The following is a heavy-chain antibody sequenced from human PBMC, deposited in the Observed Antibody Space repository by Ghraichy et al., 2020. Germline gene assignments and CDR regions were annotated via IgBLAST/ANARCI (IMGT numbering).Heavy chain of an antibody. J-gene: IGHJ5*01. CDR1: GFTFSSYW. D-gene: IGHD3-3*01. Sequence: GGSLRLSCAASGFTFSSYWMHWVRQAPGKGLVWVSRINSDGSSTSYADSVKGRFTISRDNAKNTLYLQMNSLRAEDTAVYYCAREVDYDVWSGYYNYNWFDSGGQGTLVAVS. CDR2: INSDGSST. CDR3: AREVDYDVWSGYYNYNWFDS. V-gene: IGHV3-74*01.